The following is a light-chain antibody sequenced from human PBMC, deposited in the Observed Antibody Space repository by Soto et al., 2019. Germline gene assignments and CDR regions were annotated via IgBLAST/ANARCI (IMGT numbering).Light chain of an antibody. CDR1: SSDVGSYNL. Sequence: QSALTQPASVSGSPGQSITISCTGTSSDVGSYNLVSWYQYHPGKAPKLIIYEDAKRPSGVSNRFSGSKSGYTASLTISGLQAEDEADFYCCSDAGGRTYVFGTGTKLTVL. CDR3: CSDAGGRTYV. J-gene: IGLJ1*01. CDR2: EDA. V-gene: IGLV2-23*01.